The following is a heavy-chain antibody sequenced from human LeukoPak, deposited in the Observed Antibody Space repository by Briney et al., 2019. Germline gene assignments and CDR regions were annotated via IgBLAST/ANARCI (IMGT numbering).Heavy chain of an antibody. D-gene: IGHD2-15*01. Sequence: GASVKVSCKASGGTFSSYAISWMRQAPGQGPEWMGRMIPILGIANYAQKFQGRVTITADKSTSTAYMELSSLRSEDTAVYYCARERTSLVVAAAGWFDPWGQGTLVTVSS. CDR1: GGTFSSYA. CDR3: ARERTSLVVAAAGWFDP. J-gene: IGHJ5*02. CDR2: MIPILGIA. V-gene: IGHV1-69*04.